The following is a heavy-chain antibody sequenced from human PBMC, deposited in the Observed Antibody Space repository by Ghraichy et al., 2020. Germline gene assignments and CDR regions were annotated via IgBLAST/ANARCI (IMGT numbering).Heavy chain of an antibody. Sequence: GESPNISCAASGFSFSGYSMNWVRQAPGKGLEWVSYISSTSSTMYYADSVKGRFTISRDNAKNSLYLQMNSLRDEDTAVYYCARSNYYGSGGYDFYYGMDVWGQGTTVTVSS. CDR1: GFSFSGYS. D-gene: IGHD3-10*01. J-gene: IGHJ6*02. CDR3: ARSNYYGSGGYDFYYGMDV. V-gene: IGHV3-48*02. CDR2: ISSTSSTM.